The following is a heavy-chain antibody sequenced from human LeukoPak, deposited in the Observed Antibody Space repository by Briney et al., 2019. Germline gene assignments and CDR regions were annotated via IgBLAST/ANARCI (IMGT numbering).Heavy chain of an antibody. Sequence: GGSLRLSCAASGFTFSSYEMNWVHQAPGKGLEWVSYISSSGSTIYYADSVKGRFTISRDNAKNSLHLQMNSLRAEDTAVYYCAREYANWFDPWGQGTLVTVSS. CDR1: GFTFSSYE. J-gene: IGHJ5*02. CDR3: AREYANWFDP. V-gene: IGHV3-48*03. CDR2: ISSSGSTI.